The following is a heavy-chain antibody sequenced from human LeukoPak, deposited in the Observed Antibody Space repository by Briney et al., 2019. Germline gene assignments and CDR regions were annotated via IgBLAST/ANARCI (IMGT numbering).Heavy chain of an antibody. V-gene: IGHV3-48*01. CDR3: ARKGNYLMDYYYYMDV. D-gene: IGHD4-11*01. CDR1: GFTFSSYS. J-gene: IGHJ6*03. Sequence: GGSLRLSCAASGFTFSSYSMNWVRQAPGKGPEWVSYISGSSSTIYISSSSSTTYYADSVKGRFTISRDNAKNSLYLQMNSLRAEDTAVYYCARKGNYLMDYYYYMDVWGKGTTVTVSS. CDR2: ISGSSSTIYISSSSSTT.